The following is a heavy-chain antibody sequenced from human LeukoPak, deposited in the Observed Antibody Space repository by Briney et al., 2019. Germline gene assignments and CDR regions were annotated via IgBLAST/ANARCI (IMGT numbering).Heavy chain of an antibody. CDR3: ARANFLYCSSSTCLFDY. CDR1: GYTFTDYY. J-gene: IGHJ4*02. V-gene: IGHV1-2*02. D-gene: IGHD2-2*01. CDR2: INPNDGDT. Sequence: ASVKVSCKASGYTFTDYYMHWVRQAPGQGFEWMEWINPNDGDTNYAQKFQGRVTMTRDTSISTAHMEVSRLRSDDTAVYYCARANFLYCSSSTCLFDYWGQGTLVTVSS.